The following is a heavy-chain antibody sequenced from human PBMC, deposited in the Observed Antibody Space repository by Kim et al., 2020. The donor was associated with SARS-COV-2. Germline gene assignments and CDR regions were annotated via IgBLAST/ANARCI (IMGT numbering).Heavy chain of an antibody. V-gene: IGHV3-15*01. CDR1: GFTFSNAW. J-gene: IGHJ4*02. Sequence: GGSLRLSCAASGFTFSNAWMSWVRQAPGKGLEWVGRIKSKTDGGTTDYAAPVKGRFTISRDDSKNTLYLQMNSLKTEDTAVYYCTTHYIKAVAGKTVRRDYWGQGTLVTVSS. CDR3: TTHYIKAVAGKTVRRDY. D-gene: IGHD6-19*01. CDR2: IKSKTDGGTT.